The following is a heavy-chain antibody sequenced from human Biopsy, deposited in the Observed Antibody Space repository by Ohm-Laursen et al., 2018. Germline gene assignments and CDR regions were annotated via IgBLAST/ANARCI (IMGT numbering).Heavy chain of an antibody. Sequence: PSDTLSLTWTVSGGSISSYYWSWIRQPPGKGLEWIGYIYYTGSTNYNPSLKSRVTISVDTSMNHLSLRLTSVTAADTAVYYCARHAPSYSGSYWRYFDLWGRGTLVTVSS. J-gene: IGHJ2*01. CDR1: GGSISSYY. D-gene: IGHD1-26*01. CDR2: IYYTGST. V-gene: IGHV4-59*08. CDR3: ARHAPSYSGSYWRYFDL.